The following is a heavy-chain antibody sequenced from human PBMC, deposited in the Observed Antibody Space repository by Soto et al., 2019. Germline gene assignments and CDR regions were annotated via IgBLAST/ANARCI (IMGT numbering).Heavy chain of an antibody. V-gene: IGHV3-48*03. Sequence: GGSLRLSCVACGFIFKNSELNLLRQSPGQRMEWISYISNSGNTIYVADSMRGRFTISRDNAKNSLFLHMNRLRADDTDVYYCARDRDNRDYNHSLEGWRHGTRLTV. CDR3: ARDRDNRDYNHSLEG. CDR1: GFIFKNSE. CDR2: ISNSGNTI. D-gene: IGHD1-7*01. J-gene: IGHJ4*03.